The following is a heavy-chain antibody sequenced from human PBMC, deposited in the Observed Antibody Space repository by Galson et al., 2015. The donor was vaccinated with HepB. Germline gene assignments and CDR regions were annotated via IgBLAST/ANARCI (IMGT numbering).Heavy chain of an antibody. CDR2: IRSKAYGGTT. CDR3: TRDPSGGGNPDFDY. D-gene: IGHD4-23*01. V-gene: IGHV3-49*03. CDR1: GFTFGDYA. Sequence: SLRLSCAASGFTFGDYAMSWFRQAPGKGLEWVGFIRSKAYGGTTEYAASVKGGFTISRDDSKSIAYLQMNSLKTEDTAVYYCTRDPSGGGNPDFDYWGQGTLVTVSS. J-gene: IGHJ4*02.